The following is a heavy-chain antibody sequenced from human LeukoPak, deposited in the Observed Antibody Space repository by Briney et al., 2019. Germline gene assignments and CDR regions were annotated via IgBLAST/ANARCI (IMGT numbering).Heavy chain of an antibody. CDR3: ARRTVVAAFDWFDP. D-gene: IGHD2-15*01. CDR1: GGSISNDDYY. V-gene: IGHV4-30-4*01. Sequence: SETLSLTCSVSGGSISNDDYYWSWIRQPPGKGLEWIGYIYHSGSTYYNPSLQSRVTISVDTSNNQFSLRLSSVTAADTAVYYCARRTVVAAFDWFDPWGQGTLVTVSS. J-gene: IGHJ5*02. CDR2: IYHSGST.